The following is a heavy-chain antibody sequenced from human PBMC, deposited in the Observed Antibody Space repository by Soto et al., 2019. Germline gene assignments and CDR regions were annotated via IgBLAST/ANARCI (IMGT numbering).Heavy chain of an antibody. CDR1: GFTFSDYY. Sequence: QVHLVESGGGLVKPGGSLRLSCTASGFTFSDYYMSWIRQAPGKGLEWISYISSTSSYTNYADSVKGRFTISRDNAKNSMNLQMNSLRDEDTAVYYRVRALGWAPLCEYWGQGTLVTVSS. J-gene: IGHJ4*02. V-gene: IGHV3-11*05. CDR3: VRALGWAPLCEY. CDR2: ISSTSSYT.